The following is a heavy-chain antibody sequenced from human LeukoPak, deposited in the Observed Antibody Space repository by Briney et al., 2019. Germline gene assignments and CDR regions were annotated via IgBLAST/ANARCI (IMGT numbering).Heavy chain of an antibody. Sequence: GGSLRLSCAASGFTFSDYYMSWIRQAPGKGLEWVSYISSRGDTIYYTDSVKGRFTISRDNAKNSLYLQMNSLRAEDTAVYYCARLHYDFVWGIFDYWGQGTLVTVSS. CDR2: ISSRGDTI. J-gene: IGHJ4*02. CDR3: ARLHYDFVWGIFDY. D-gene: IGHD3-16*01. CDR1: GFTFSDYY. V-gene: IGHV3-11*04.